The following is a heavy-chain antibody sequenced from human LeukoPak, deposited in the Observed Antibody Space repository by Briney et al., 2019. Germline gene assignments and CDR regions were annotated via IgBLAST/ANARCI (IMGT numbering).Heavy chain of an antibody. J-gene: IGHJ6*02. CDR3: ARDRPYDFWSGYPSSYYYYGMDV. D-gene: IGHD3-3*01. CDR1: GFTVSSNY. CDR2: IYSGGST. V-gene: IGHV3-66*01. Sequence: GSLRLSCAASGFTVSSNYMSWVRQAPGKGLEWVSVIYSGGSTYYADSVEGRFTISRDNSKNTLYLQMNSLRAEDTAVYYCARDRPYDFWSGYPSSYYYYGMDVWGQGTTVTVSS.